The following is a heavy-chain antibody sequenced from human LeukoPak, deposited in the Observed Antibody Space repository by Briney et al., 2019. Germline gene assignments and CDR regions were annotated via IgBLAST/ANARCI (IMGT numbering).Heavy chain of an antibody. CDR3: TRARSSGWGHNFDY. CDR1: GGSISSYY. Sequence: SETLSLTCTVSGGSISSYYWSWIRQPPGKGLEWIGYIYYSGSTNYNPSLKSRVTISVDTSKNQFSLKLSSVTAADTAVYYCTRARSSGWGHNFDYWGQGTLVTVSS. CDR2: IYYSGST. V-gene: IGHV4-59*01. D-gene: IGHD6-19*01. J-gene: IGHJ4*02.